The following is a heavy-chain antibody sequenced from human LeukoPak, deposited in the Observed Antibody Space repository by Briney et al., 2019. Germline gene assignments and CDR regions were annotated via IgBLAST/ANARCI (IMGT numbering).Heavy chain of an antibody. CDR1: GFTFSSYG. CDR2: ISGSGGST. V-gene: IGHV3-23*01. Sequence: GGSLRLSCAASGFTFSSYGMSWVRQAPGKGLEWVSGISGSGGSTYNTDSVKGRFTISRDTFKNTLYLQMNSLRAEDTAVYYCAAGSDCYYNYMDVWGKGTTVTVSS. CDR3: AAGSDCYYNYMDV. D-gene: IGHD2-21*01. J-gene: IGHJ6*03.